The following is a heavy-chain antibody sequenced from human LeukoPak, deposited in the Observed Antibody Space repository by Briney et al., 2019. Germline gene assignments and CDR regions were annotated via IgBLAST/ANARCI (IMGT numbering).Heavy chain of an antibody. CDR1: GYTFTGYY. V-gene: IGHV1-2*02. D-gene: IGHD3-9*01. CDR3: ARGDGTETRLRYFDWLMDV. Sequence: GASVKVSCKASGYTFTGYYMHWVRQAPGQGLEWMGWINPNSGGTNYAQKFQGRVTMTRDTSISTAYMELSRLRSDDTAVYYCARGDGTETRLRYFDWLMDVWGQGTTVTVSS. CDR2: INPNSGGT. J-gene: IGHJ6*02.